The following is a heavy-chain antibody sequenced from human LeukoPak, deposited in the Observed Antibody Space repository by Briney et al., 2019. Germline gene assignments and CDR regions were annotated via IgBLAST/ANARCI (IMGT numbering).Heavy chain of an antibody. D-gene: IGHD6-13*01. CDR2: INWNGGST. CDR1: GFTFDDYG. CDR3: ARDRIGSSWYHDDAFDI. Sequence: GGSLRLSCAASGFTFDDYGMSWVRQAPGKGLEWVSGINWNGGSTGYADSVKGRFTISRDNAKNSLYLQMNSLRAEDTALYYCARDRIGSSWYHDDAFDIWGQGTMVTVSS. V-gene: IGHV3-20*04. J-gene: IGHJ3*02.